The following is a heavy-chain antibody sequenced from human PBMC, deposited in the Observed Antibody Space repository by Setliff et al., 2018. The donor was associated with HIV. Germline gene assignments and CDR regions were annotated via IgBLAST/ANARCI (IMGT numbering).Heavy chain of an antibody. D-gene: IGHD3-22*01. V-gene: IGHV3-48*03. CDR2: ISSSGTTI. CDR1: GFIFSNYE. J-gene: IGHJ4*02. Sequence: PGGSLRLSCAASGFIFSNYEMNWVRQAPGKGLEWVSYISSSGTTIYYADSVKGRFTISRDNAKNSLYLQMNSLRAEDTAVYYCARPNYYDSSGSFDYWGQGTLVTVSS. CDR3: ARPNYYDSSGSFDY.